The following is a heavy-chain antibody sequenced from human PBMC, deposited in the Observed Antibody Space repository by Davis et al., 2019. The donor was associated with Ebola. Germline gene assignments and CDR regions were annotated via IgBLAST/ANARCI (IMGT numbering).Heavy chain of an antibody. CDR1: GGSISSSSYY. Sequence: MPSETLSLTCTVSGGSISSSSYYWGWIRQPPGKGLEWIGSIYYSGSTYYNPSLKSRVTITVDTSKNQFSLKLSPVTAADTAVYYCASWYSSSLYFDYWGQGTLVTVSS. V-gene: IGHV4-39*01. D-gene: IGHD6-6*01. J-gene: IGHJ4*02. CDR3: ASWYSSSLYFDY. CDR2: IYYSGST.